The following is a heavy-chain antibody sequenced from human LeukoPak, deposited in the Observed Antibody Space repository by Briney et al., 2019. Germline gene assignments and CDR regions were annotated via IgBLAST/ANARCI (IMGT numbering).Heavy chain of an antibody. CDR3: ARSYTGYDRTDY. Sequence: PGGSLRLSCADSGFTLSDYYMSWIRQAPGKGLEWISYISSSGSTIYFADSVKGRFTISRDNAKNSLYLQMNSLRAEDTAVYYCARSYTGYDRTDYWGQGTLVTVSS. D-gene: IGHD5-12*01. V-gene: IGHV3-11*01. J-gene: IGHJ4*02. CDR1: GFTLSDYY. CDR2: ISSSGSTI.